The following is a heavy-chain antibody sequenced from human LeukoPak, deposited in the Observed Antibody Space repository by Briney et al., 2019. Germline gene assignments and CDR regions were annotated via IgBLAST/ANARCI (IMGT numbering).Heavy chain of an antibody. V-gene: IGHV1-69*05. J-gene: IGHJ4*02. Sequence: SVKVSCKASGGTFTSYAINWVRQAPGQGLEWMGGIIPIFGTANYAQKFQGRVTINTDESTSTAYMELSSLSSEDTDVSYCECGAGMVSQHYFDYWGQGTLVTVSS. CDR1: GGTFTSYA. CDR3: ECGAGMVSQHYFDY. CDR2: IIPIFGTA. D-gene: IGHD6-13*01.